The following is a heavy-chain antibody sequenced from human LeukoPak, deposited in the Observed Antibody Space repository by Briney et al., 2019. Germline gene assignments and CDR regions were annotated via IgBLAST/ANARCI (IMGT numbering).Heavy chain of an antibody. D-gene: IGHD3-22*01. CDR1: GFTFSSYG. CDR2: IRYDGSNK. J-gene: IGHJ4*02. V-gene: IGHV3-30*02. Sequence: GGSLRLSCAASGFTFSSYGMHWVRQAPGKGLEWVAFIRYDGSNKYYADSVKGRFTISRDNSKNTLYLQMNSLRAEDTAVYYCAKDEGYDTGSYFDYWGQGTLVTVSS. CDR3: AKDEGYDTGSYFDY.